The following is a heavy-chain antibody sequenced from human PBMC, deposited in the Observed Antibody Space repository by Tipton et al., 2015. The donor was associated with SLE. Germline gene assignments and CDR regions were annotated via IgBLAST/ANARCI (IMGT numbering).Heavy chain of an antibody. CDR3: ARDCKGPFAFDI. CDR1: GGSFSGYY. J-gene: IGHJ3*02. V-gene: IGHV4-34*01. D-gene: IGHD2-21*01. Sequence: TLSLTCAVYGGSFSGYYWSWIRQPPGKGLEWIGYIYYSGSTYYNPSLKSRVTISVDTSKNQFSLKLSPVTAADTAVYYCARDCKGPFAFDIWGQGTMVTVSS. CDR2: IYYSGST.